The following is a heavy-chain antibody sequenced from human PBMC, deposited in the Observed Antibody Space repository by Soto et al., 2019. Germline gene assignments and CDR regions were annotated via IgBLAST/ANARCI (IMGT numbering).Heavy chain of an antibody. D-gene: IGHD6-13*01. Sequence: QVQLQQWGAGLLKPSETLSLTCAVYGGSFSGYYWSWIRQPPGKGLEWIGEINHSGNTNYNPSLKSRVTISVDTSNNQFSLKLSSVTAADTAVYYCARDHGHSISWYYYYYGMDVWGQGTTVTVSS. V-gene: IGHV4-34*01. CDR3: ARDHGHSISWYYYYYGMDV. J-gene: IGHJ6*02. CDR1: GGSFSGYY. CDR2: INHSGNT.